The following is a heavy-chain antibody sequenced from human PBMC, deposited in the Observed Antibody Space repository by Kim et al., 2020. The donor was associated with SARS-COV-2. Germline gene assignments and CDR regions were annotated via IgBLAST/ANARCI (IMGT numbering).Heavy chain of an antibody. CDR2: ISYDGSNK. CDR1: GSTFSSYG. J-gene: IGHJ6*02. D-gene: IGHD6-13*01. CDR3: AKDSIAAAVFFYYYYGMDV. V-gene: IGHV3-30*18. Sequence: GGSLRLSCAASGSTFSSYGMHWFRQAPGKGLEWVAVISYDGSNKYYADSVKGRFTISRDNSKNTLYLQMNSLRAEDTAVYYCAKDSIAAAVFFYYYYGMDVWGQGTTVTVSS.